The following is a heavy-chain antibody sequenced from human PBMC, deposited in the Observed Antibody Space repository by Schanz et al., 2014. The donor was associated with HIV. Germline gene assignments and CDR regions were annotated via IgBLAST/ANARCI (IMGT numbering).Heavy chain of an antibody. CDR2: ISAYNGNT. CDR1: GYTFTSYG. Sequence: QVHLVQSGPEVKKPGASVKVSCKASGYTFTSYGISWVRQAPGQGLEWMGWISAYNGNTNYAQKLQGRVTMTTDTSTSTAYMELRSLRSDDTAVYYCARTDYDILTGYSLGYYGMDVWGQGTTVTVSS. D-gene: IGHD3-9*01. CDR3: ARTDYDILTGYSLGYYGMDV. V-gene: IGHV1-18*01. J-gene: IGHJ6*02.